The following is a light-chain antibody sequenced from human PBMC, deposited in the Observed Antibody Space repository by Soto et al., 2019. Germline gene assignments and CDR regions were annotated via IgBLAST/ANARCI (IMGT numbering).Light chain of an antibody. CDR3: SSYTTTSTQV. CDR2: DVS. CDR1: SSDVGGYNF. J-gene: IGLJ2*01. V-gene: IGLV2-14*01. Sequence: QSALTQPASVSESPGQSVTISCTGTSSDVGGYNFVSWYQQHPGKAPQLIIYDVSDRPPGVSDRFSASKSGNTASLSISGLQAEDEADYYCSSYTTTSTQVLGGGTKLTVL.